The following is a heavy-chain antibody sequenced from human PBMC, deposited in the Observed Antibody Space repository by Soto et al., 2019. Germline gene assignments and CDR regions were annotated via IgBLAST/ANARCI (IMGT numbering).Heavy chain of an antibody. CDR1: GFSLYTGGVG. CDR3: AHYTTDTYFDV. D-gene: IGHD1-1*01. J-gene: IGHJ6*04. CDR2: LYWDDTR. Sequence: QITLKESSPTLVKPTQTLTLTCSFSGFSLYTGGVGVGWIHQPPGKALEWLALLYWDDTRRYNPSLKNTLTIPKDTSENQVVLTVTDMGPVDTGTYFCAHYTTDTYFDVWGKGATVTVSS. V-gene: IGHV2-5*02.